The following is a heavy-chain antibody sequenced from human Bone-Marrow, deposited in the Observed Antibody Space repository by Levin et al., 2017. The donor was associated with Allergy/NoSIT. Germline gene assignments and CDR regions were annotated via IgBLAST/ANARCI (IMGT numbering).Heavy chain of an antibody. CDR1: GDSTSSYY. CDR2: IYNGGST. D-gene: IGHD3-3*01. Sequence: SETLSLTCSVSGDSTSSYYWSWIRQAPGKGLEWIGNIYNGGSTNYNPSLKSRVTLSDDTSKNQFSLKVSSVTAADTAMYYCARGHDFWSGPFDYWGQGILVIVAS. J-gene: IGHJ4*02. V-gene: IGHV4-59*01. CDR3: ARGHDFWSGPFDY.